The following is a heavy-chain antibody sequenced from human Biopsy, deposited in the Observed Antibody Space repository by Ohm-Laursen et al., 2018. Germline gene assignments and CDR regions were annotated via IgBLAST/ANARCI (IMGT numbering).Heavy chain of an antibody. D-gene: IGHD2-2*01. J-gene: IGHJ4*02. V-gene: IGHV3-33*07. CDR1: GFSFSTYG. Sequence: SLRLSCAASGFSFSTYGIYWVRQAPGKGLEWVAAIWYDGTNKYYAESVKVRLTISRDNSKNTLYLQMNSLRAEDTAVYFCARGGPHVRAGGSAFDYWGQGTLVTVSS. CDR3: ARGGPHVRAGGSAFDY. CDR2: IWYDGTNK.